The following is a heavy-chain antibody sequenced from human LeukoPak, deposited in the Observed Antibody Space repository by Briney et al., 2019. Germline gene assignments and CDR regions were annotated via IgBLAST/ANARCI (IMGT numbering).Heavy chain of an antibody. D-gene: IGHD6-13*01. CDR1: GFTFSDYY. Sequence: GGSLRLSCAASGFTFSDYYMSWVRQAPGKGLEWVSYITSSSSSIYYADSVKGRFTISRDNAKNSLYLQMNSLRAEDTAMYYCATTGYSSSWYQIYYYYYMDVWGKGTTVTVSS. CDR3: ATTGYSSSWYQIYYYYYMDV. CDR2: ITSSSSSI. J-gene: IGHJ6*03. V-gene: IGHV3-11*04.